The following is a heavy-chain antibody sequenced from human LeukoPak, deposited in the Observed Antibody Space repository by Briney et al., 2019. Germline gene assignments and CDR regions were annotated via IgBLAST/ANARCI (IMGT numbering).Heavy chain of an antibody. V-gene: IGHV1-18*01. D-gene: IGHD3-9*01. J-gene: IGHJ4*02. CDR1: RYTFTSYG. Sequence: GASVKVSCKASRYTFTSYGISWVRQAPGQGLEWLGWISAYNGNTNYAQKLQGGATMTTDTSTSTAYMELRSLRSDDTAVYYCARSPRSYYDILTGYYTDYWGQGTLVTVSS. CDR3: ARSPRSYYDILTGYYTDY. CDR2: ISAYNGNT.